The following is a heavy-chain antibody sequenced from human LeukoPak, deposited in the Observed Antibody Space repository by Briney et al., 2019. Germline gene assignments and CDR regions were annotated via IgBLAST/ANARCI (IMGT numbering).Heavy chain of an antibody. J-gene: IGHJ4*02. D-gene: IGHD4-23*01. V-gene: IGHV3-7*04. Sequence: QTGGSLRLSCAASGFAFSSYWMSWVRQAPGKGLEWVANIKGDGSDKYYLDSLKGRFTVSRDNAKNSLYLQMNSLRAEDTAVYYCARESPSYGGNVFDYWGQGTLVTVSS. CDR3: ARESPSYGGNVFDY. CDR2: IKGDGSDK. CDR1: GFAFSSYW.